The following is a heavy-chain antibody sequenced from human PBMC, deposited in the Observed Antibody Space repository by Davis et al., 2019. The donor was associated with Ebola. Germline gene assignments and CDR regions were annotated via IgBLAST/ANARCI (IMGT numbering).Heavy chain of an antibody. Sequence: AASVKVSCKASGYTFTSYAMHWVRQAPGQRLEWMGWINAGNGNTKYSQKFQGRVTITRDTSASTAYMELSSLRSEDTAVYYCARDLSPLRFLEWLKGGYDYWGQGTLVTVSS. CDR3: ARDLSPLRFLEWLKGGYDY. CDR1: GYTFTSYA. J-gene: IGHJ4*02. CDR2: INAGNGNT. D-gene: IGHD3-3*01. V-gene: IGHV1-3*01.